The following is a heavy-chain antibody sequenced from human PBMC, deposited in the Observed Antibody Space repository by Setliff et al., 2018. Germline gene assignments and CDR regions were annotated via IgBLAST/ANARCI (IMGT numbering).Heavy chain of an antibody. CDR3: ARGTVVVAATRFYYYYYMDV. V-gene: IGHV4-34*01. Sequence: TSETLSLTCAVYGGSFSGYYWSWIRQPPGKGLEWIGEINHSGSTNYNPSLKSRVTISVDTSKNQFSLKLSSVTAADTAVYYCARGTVVVAATRFYYYYYMDVWGKGTTVTVSS. D-gene: IGHD2-15*01. CDR2: INHSGST. J-gene: IGHJ6*03. CDR1: GGSFSGYY.